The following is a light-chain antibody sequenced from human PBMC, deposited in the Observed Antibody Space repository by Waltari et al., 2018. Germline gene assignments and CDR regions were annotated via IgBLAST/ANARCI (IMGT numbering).Light chain of an antibody. CDR2: LTS. J-gene: IGKJ1*01. CDR3: MQSLQTPWT. V-gene: IGKV2-28*01. Sequence: DIVMTQSPLSLPVTPGEPASLSCSSSQSLLNSNGYNYLDWYLQKPGQSPQLLIYLTSTRAPGVPDRFSGSGSGTDFTLKISRVEADDVGVYYCMQSLQTPWTVGQGTKVDFK. CDR1: QSLLNSNGYNY.